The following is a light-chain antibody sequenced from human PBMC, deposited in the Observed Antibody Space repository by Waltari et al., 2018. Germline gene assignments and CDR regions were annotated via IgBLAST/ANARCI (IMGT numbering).Light chain of an antibody. CDR1: QSVSSN. CDR2: GAS. CDR3: QQYNNWPPFT. J-gene: IGKJ3*01. V-gene: IGKV3-15*01. Sequence: EIVMTQSPATLSVSPGERATLSCRASQSVSSNLAWYQQKPGHAPRLLIYGASTRATGIPARFSGSGSGTEFTLTISSLQSEDVAVYYCQQYNNWPPFTFGPGTKVDIK.